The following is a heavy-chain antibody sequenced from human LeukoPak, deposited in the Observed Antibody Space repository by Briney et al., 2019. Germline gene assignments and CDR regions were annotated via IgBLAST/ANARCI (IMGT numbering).Heavy chain of an antibody. CDR3: AKDNIGIVVVPAAMSY. D-gene: IGHD2-2*01. J-gene: IGHJ4*02. CDR1: GFTVSSNY. CDR2: IYSGGTT. Sequence: PGGSLRLSCSASGFTVSSNYMSWVRQAPGKGLEWVSVIYSGGTTYFADSVKGRFTISRDNSKNTLYLQMNSLRAEDTAVYYCAKDNIGIVVVPAAMSYWGQGTLVTVSS. V-gene: IGHV3-53*01.